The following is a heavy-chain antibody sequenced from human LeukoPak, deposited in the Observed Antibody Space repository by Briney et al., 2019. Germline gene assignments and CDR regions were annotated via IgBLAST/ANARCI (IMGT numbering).Heavy chain of an antibody. CDR1: GFTFSSYS. D-gene: IGHD5-18*01. J-gene: IGHJ4*02. V-gene: IGHV3-21*04. Sequence: GGSLRLSCAASGFTFSSYSMNWVRQAPGKGLEWVSSISSSSSYIYYADSVKGRFTISRDNAKNSLYLQMNSLRAEDTALYYCAKGLRGYSYGGFDYWGQGTLVTVSS. CDR2: ISSSSSYI. CDR3: AKGLRGYSYGGFDY.